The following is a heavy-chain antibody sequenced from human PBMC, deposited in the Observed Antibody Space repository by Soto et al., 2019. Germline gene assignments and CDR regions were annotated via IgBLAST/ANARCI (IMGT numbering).Heavy chain of an antibody. CDR1: GGSFSGYY. D-gene: IGHD6-6*01. V-gene: IGHV4-34*01. Sequence: SETLSLTXAVYGGSFSGYYWSWIRQPPGKGLEWIGEINHSGSTNYNPSLKSRVTISVDTSKNQFSLRLTSVTAADTAVYFCARGSSSYYDYGMDVWGQGTTVTVSS. CDR2: INHSGST. CDR3: ARGSSSYYDYGMDV. J-gene: IGHJ6*02.